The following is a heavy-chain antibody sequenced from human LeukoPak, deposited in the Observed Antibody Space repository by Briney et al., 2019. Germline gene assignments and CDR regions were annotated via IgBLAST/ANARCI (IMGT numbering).Heavy chain of an antibody. Sequence: GGSLRLSCAASGFTFSNAWMSWVRQAPGKGLEWVGRIKSKTDGGTTDYAAPVKGRFTISRDDSKNTLYLQMSSLKTEDTAVYYCTTERDTYYYGSGSYYYFDYWGQGTLVTVSS. D-gene: IGHD3-10*01. CDR2: IKSKTDGGTT. V-gene: IGHV3-15*01. CDR1: GFTFSNAW. CDR3: TTERDTYYYGSGSYYYFDY. J-gene: IGHJ4*02.